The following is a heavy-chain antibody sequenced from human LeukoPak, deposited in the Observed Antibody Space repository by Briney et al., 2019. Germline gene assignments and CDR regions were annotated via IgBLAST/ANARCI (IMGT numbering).Heavy chain of an antibody. Sequence: GGSLRLSCAASGFTFSSYAMSWVRQAPGKGLEWVSSIGGINGYTYYADSVKGRFTISRDNSKNTLYLQMTSLRAEDTALYYCARVPSSCYACDFDFWGQGTLVTVSS. CDR3: ARVPSSCYACDFDF. CDR2: IGGINGYT. D-gene: IGHD2-2*01. CDR1: GFTFSSYA. V-gene: IGHV3-23*01. J-gene: IGHJ4*02.